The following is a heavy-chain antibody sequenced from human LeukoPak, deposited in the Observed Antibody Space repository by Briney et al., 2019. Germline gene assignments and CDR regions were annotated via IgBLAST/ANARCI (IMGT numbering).Heavy chain of an antibody. CDR2: IIPIFGTA. Sequence: SVKVSCKACGGTFSSYAISWVRQAPGQGLEWMGGIIPIFGTANYAQKFQGRVTITADESTSTAYMELSSLRSEDTAVYYCARIGTYYDFWSGSWFDPWGQGTLVTVSS. CDR3: ARIGTYYDFWSGSWFDP. J-gene: IGHJ5*02. CDR1: GGTFSSYA. D-gene: IGHD3-3*01. V-gene: IGHV1-69*13.